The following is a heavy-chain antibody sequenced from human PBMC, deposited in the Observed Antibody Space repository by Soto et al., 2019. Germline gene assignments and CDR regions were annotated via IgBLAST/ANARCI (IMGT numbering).Heavy chain of an antibody. CDR1: GGSIRSSNW. J-gene: IGHJ6*02. V-gene: IGHV4-4*02. CDR3: ARSPDSSGYYPRWYYYGMDV. CDR2: IYHSGST. Sequence: PSDTLSLTCALSGGSIRSSNWWSWVRQPPGQGLEWIGEIYHSGSTNYNPSLKSRVTISVDKSKNQFSLKLSSVTAADTAVYYCARSPDSSGYYPRWYYYGMDVWGQGTTVT. D-gene: IGHD3-22*01.